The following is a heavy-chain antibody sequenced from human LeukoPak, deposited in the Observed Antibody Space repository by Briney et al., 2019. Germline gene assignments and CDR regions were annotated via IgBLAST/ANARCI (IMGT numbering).Heavy chain of an antibody. CDR1: GGSISSHY. D-gene: IGHD2-2*01. V-gene: IGHV4-59*11. Sequence: SETLSLTCTVSGGSISSHYWSWIRQPPGKGLEWIGYIFYSGTTNYNPPLKSRVTISIDTSKNQFSLKLSSVTAADTAVYYCARFTVPAAITGGWFDPWGQGTLVTVSS. CDR3: ARFTVPAAITGGWFDP. CDR2: IFYSGTT. J-gene: IGHJ5*02.